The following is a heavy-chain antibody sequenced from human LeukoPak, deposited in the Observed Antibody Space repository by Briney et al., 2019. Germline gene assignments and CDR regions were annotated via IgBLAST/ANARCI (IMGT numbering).Heavy chain of an antibody. CDR1: GGSISSYY. CDR2: IYYSGST. Sequence: SETLSLTCTVSGGSISSYYWSWIRLPPGKGLEWIGYIYYSGSTNYNPSLKSRVTISVDTSKNQFSLKLSSVTAADTAVYYCAGAALNDAFDIWGQGTMVTVSS. V-gene: IGHV4-59*01. CDR3: AGAALNDAFDI. J-gene: IGHJ3*02.